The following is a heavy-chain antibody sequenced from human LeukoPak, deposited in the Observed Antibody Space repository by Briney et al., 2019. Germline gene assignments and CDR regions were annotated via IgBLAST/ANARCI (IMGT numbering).Heavy chain of an antibody. CDR3: ARFTENDAFDI. CDR2: ISSCGSTI. D-gene: IGHD2-8*02. CDR1: GFTFSDYY. V-gene: IGHV3-11*01. Sequence: GGSLRLSCAASGFTFSDYYMSWIRQAPGKGLEWVSYISSCGSTIYYADSVKGRFTISRDNAKNSLYLQMNGLRAEDTAVYYCARFTENDAFDIWGQGTMVTVSS. J-gene: IGHJ3*02.